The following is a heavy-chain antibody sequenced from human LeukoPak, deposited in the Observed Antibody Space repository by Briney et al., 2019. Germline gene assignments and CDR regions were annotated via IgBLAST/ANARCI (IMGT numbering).Heavy chain of an antibody. J-gene: IGHJ1*01. CDR1: GFTFTDYG. CDR2: IWSDGSDK. CDR3: AKDAQRGFDYSNSLQN. V-gene: IGHV3-33*06. D-gene: IGHD4-11*01. Sequence: PGKSLRLSCAASGFTFTDYGLHWVRQTPGAGLEWVAVIWSDGSDKYYAKSVKGRFTISRDNSKNSLFLQMNSLRAEDTAVYYCAKDAQRGFDYSNSLQNWGQGILVTVSS.